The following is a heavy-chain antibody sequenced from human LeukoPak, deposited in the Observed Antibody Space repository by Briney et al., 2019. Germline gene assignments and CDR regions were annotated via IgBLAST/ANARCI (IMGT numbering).Heavy chain of an antibody. V-gene: IGHV4-59*08. D-gene: IGHD1-26*01. Sequence: SETLSLTRTVSLGSISSYYWSWIRPPPGKGLEWLGYIYNSGNTNYNPSLKSRVTLSVDTSKNQFSLKLSSVTAADTAVYYCARLSGAYWTFECWGQGTLVTVSS. CDR1: LGSISSYY. CDR2: IYNSGNT. CDR3: ARLSGAYWTFEC. J-gene: IGHJ1*01.